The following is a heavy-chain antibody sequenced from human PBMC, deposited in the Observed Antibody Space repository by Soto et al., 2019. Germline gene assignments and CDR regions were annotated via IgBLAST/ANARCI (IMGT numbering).Heavy chain of an antibody. J-gene: IGHJ6*02. V-gene: IGHV3-11*01. Sequence: LRLSCAASGFTFSDYYMSWIRQAPGKGLEWVSYISSSGSTIYYADSAKGRFTISRDNAKNSLYLQMNSLRAEDTAVYYCATPGTTRSYYYYGMDVWGQGTTVTVSS. CDR2: ISSSGSTI. CDR1: GFTFSDYY. CDR3: ATPGTTRSYYYYGMDV. D-gene: IGHD1-7*01.